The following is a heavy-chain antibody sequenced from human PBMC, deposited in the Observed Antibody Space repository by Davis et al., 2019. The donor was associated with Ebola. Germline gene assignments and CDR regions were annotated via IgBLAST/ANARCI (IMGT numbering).Heavy chain of an antibody. V-gene: IGHV1-8*01. CDR1: GYTFTTYD. D-gene: IGHD3-9*01. CDR3: ARGGYFDWLTRWHYYGMDV. J-gene: IGHJ6*02. CDR2: MNPNSENT. Sequence: AASVKVSCKASGYTFTTYDIHWVRQATGQGLEWMGWMNPNSENTGYAQKFQGRVTMTRSTSISPAYMEPSSLRSEDTAVYYCARGGYFDWLTRWHYYGMDVWGQGTTVTVSS.